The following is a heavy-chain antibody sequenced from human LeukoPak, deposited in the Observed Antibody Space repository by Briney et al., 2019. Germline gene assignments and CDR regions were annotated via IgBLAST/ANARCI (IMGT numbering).Heavy chain of an antibody. CDR2: ISYDGSNK. J-gene: IGHJ4*02. Sequence: PGGSLRLSCAASGFTFSSYAMHWVRQAPGKGLEWVAVISYDGSNKYYADSVKGRFTISRDNSKNTLYLQMNSLRAEDTAVYYCAKNQDSDFWSGYSPLYFDYWGQGTLVTVSS. CDR1: GFTFSSYA. D-gene: IGHD3-3*01. V-gene: IGHV3-30-3*01. CDR3: AKNQDSDFWSGYSPLYFDY.